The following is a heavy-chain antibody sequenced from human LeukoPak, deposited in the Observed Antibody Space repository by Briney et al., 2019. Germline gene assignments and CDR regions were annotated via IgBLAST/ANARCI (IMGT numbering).Heavy chain of an antibody. V-gene: IGHV3-23*01. CDR2: ISGSGGST. CDR1: GFTFSSYA. CDR3: AKDSAPYYYDSSGYCQGY. J-gene: IGHJ4*02. D-gene: IGHD3-22*01. Sequence: PGGSLRLSCAASGFTFSSYAMSRVRQAPGKGLECVSAISGSGGSTYYADSVRGRFAISRDNSKNTLYLQMNSLRAEDTAVYYCAKDSAPYYYDSSGYCQGYWGQGTLVTVSS.